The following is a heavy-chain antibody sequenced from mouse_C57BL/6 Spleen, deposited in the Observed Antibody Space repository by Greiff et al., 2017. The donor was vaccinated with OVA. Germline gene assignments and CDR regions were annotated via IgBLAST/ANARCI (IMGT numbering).Heavy chain of an antibody. CDR2: INPGSGGT. CDR1: GYAFTNYL. D-gene: IGHD2-4*01. Sequence: QVQLQQSGAELVRPGTSVKVSCKASGYAFTNYLIEWVKQRPGQGLEWIRVINPGSGGTNYNEKFKGKATLTADKSSSTAYMQLSSLTSEDSAVYFCARKGDYDGYFDYWGQGTTLTVSS. V-gene: IGHV1-54*01. CDR3: ARKGDYDGYFDY. J-gene: IGHJ2*01.